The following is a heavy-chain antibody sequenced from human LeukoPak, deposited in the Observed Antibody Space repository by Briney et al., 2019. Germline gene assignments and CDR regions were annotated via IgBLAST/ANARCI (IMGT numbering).Heavy chain of an antibody. CDR1: GYTFTSYY. CDR2: INPSGGST. Sequence: ASVKVSCKASGYTFTSYYMHWVRQAPGQGLEWMGIINPSGGSTSYAQKFQGRVTMTRDTSTSTAYMELSSLRSEDTAVYYCARWSLSGQADYYYGMDVWGQGTTVTVSS. V-gene: IGHV1-46*01. CDR3: ARWSLSGQADYYYGMDV. D-gene: IGHD5-12*01. J-gene: IGHJ6*02.